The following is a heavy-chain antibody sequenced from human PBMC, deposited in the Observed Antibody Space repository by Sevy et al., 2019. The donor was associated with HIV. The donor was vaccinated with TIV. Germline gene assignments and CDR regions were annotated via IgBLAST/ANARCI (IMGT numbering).Heavy chain of an antibody. V-gene: IGHV6-1*01. Sequence: QSQTLSLTCAISGDSVSSNSAAWNWIRQSPSRGLEWLGRTYYRSHRSKWFNDYALSVKSRINISPDTSRNQFFLQLTSVRPEDTAVYYSVKSHPRGGLGSDTFDVWAQGTMVTVSS. CDR1: GDSVSSNSAA. CDR3: VKSHPRGGLGSDTFDV. CDR2: TYYRSHRSKWFN. D-gene: IGHD3-16*01. J-gene: IGHJ3*01.